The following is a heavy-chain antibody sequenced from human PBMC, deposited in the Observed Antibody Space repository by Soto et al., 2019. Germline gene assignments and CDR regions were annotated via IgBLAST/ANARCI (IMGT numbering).Heavy chain of an antibody. D-gene: IGHD3-10*01. CDR3: ARENPPQAGSYYDS. CDR1: GYTFTAYT. J-gene: IGHJ5*01. V-gene: IGHV1-3*01. CDR2: VTAGRGNT. Sequence: ASVKVSCKASGYTFTAYTIHWVRQAPGQRLEWMGRVTAGRGNTDYSQKFQGRVTITRDTSASTAYMELYSLRSEDTAVYYCARENPPQAGSYYDSWGQGTLVTVSS.